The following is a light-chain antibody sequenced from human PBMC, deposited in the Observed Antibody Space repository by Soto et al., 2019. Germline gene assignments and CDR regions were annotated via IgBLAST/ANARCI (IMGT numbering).Light chain of an antibody. J-gene: IGLJ7*01. CDR2: KNN. CDR3: AAWDDSLSGPGV. CDR1: SSNIGNFY. Sequence: QAVLTQPPSASGTPGQRVTISCSGSSSNIGNFYVYWYQQLPGTAPKLLIYKNNQRPLGVPDRFSGSKSGTSASLAISGLRSEDEADYYCAAWDDSLSGPGVFGGGTQLIVL. V-gene: IGLV1-47*01.